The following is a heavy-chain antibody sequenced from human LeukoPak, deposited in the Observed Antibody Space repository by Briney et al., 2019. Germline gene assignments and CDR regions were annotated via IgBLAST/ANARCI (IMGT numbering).Heavy chain of an antibody. CDR1: GFNFSSYW. V-gene: IGHV3-74*01. D-gene: IGHD4-11*01. J-gene: IGHJ4*02. CDR3: ARDLNPDYSNYNLDY. CDR2: INSDGSST. Sequence: GGSLRLSCAASGFNFSSYWMHWVRQAPGKGLVWVSRINSDGSSTSYADSVKGRFTISRDNAKNTLYLQMNSLRAEDTAVYYCARDLNPDYSNYNLDYWGQGTLVTVSS.